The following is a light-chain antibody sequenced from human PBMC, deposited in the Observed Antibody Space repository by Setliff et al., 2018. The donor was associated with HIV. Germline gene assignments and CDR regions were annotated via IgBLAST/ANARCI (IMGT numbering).Light chain of an antibody. CDR2: DVS. V-gene: IGLV2-14*03. CDR1: SDDIGRYYY. J-gene: IGLJ1*01. Sequence: QSVLTQPASVSGSPGQAITISCTGTSDDIGRYYYVSWYQQLPGKAPKLIMYDVSHRPSGVSTRFSGSKSGDTASLTISGLQAEDEAHYYCTSYTINPLNVFGSGTKV. CDR3: TSYTINPLNV.